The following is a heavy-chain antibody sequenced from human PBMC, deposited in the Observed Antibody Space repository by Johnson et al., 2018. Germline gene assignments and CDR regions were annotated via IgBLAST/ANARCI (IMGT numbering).Heavy chain of an antibody. J-gene: IGHJ3*02. D-gene: IGHD4-17*01. V-gene: IGHV3-30*18. Sequence: QVQLVESGGGVVQPGRSLRLSCAASGFTFSSYGMHWVRQAPGKGLEWVAVISYDGSNKYYADSVKGRFTISRDNSKNTLYLQMNSLRAGDTAVYYCANNDYGDYLEAFDIWGQGKMVTVSS. CDR2: ISYDGSNK. CDR3: ANNDYGDYLEAFDI. CDR1: GFTFSSYG.